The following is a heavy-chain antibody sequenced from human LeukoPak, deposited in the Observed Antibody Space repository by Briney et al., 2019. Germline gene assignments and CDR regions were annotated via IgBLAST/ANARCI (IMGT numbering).Heavy chain of an antibody. CDR3: ARSSSSGWYVGGFDY. D-gene: IGHD6-19*01. J-gene: IGHJ4*02. Sequence: SETLSLTCAVYGGSFSGYYWSWIRQPPGKGLEWIGEINHSGSTNYNPSLKSRVTISVDTSKNQFSLKLSSVTAADTAVYYCARSSSSGWYVGGFDYWGQGTLVTVSS. V-gene: IGHV4-34*01. CDR1: GGSFSGYY. CDR2: INHSGST.